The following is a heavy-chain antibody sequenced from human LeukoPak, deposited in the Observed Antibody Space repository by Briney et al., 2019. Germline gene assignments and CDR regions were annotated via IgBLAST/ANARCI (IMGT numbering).Heavy chain of an antibody. V-gene: IGHV1-2*04. J-gene: IGHJ6*02. Sequence: ASVKVSCRASGYTFNGYYMHWVRQATGQGLEWMGWINPNSGGTNYAQKFQGWVTMTRDTSISTAYMELSRLRSDDTAVYYCAREDSGYSSGWSASYGMDVWGQGTTVTVSS. D-gene: IGHD6-19*01. CDR3: AREDSGYSSGWSASYGMDV. CDR2: INPNSGGT. CDR1: GYTFNGYY.